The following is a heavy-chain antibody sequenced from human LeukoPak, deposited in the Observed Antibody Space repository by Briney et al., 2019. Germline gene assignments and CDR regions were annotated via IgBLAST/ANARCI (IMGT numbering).Heavy chain of an antibody. J-gene: IGHJ4*02. V-gene: IGHV3-30*02. CDR2: IRYDGSNK. D-gene: IGHD1/OR15-1a*01. CDR1: GFTFSSYG. Sequence: PGGSLRLSCAASGFTFSSYGMHWVRQAPGKGLEWVAFIRYDGSNKYYADSVKGRFTISRDNSKNTLYLQMNSLRAEDTAVYYCAKDMDWNRYRFDYWGQGTLVTVSS. CDR3: AKDMDWNRYRFDY.